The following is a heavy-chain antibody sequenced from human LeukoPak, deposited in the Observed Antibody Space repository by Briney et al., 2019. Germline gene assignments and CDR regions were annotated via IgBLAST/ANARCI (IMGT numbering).Heavy chain of an antibody. D-gene: IGHD4-17*01. V-gene: IGHV3-30*02. CDR1: GFSFTSYG. CDR2: IQYDGRKK. CDR3: TKDNGNYFTPDY. J-gene: IGHJ4*02. Sequence: GGSLRLSCAASGFSFTSYGMHWVRQAPGKGLEWVAFIQYDGRKKLCGDSVKGRCTISRDTSKNTIYLQVDSLRENDTAVYYCTKDNGNYFTPDYWGQGTLVTVSS.